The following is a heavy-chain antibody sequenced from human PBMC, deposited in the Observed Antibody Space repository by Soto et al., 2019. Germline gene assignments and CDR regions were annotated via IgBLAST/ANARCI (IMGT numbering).Heavy chain of an antibody. CDR1: GASLSSYY. D-gene: IGHD3-10*01. CDR2: IYYSGST. V-gene: IGHV4-59*01. CDR3: AKDIWGGIIMSPDY. J-gene: IGHJ4*02. Sequence: PSEILSLTCVVSGASLSSYYWSWIRQPPGKGLEWIGYIYYSGSTNYNPSLQSRVAISLDTSKNSLYLQMNSLRAEDTALYYCAKDIWGGIIMSPDYWGQGTLVTVSS.